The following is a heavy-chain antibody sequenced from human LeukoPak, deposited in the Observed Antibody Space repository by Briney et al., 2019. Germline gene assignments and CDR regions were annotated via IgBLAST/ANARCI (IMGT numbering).Heavy chain of an antibody. Sequence: GGSLRLSCAASGFTFSNYGMHWVRQAPGKGLEGVAVISYDGSNKYYADSVKGRFTISRDNSKNTLYLQMNSLRAEDTAVYYCAKDRAAAGIHYYYYMDVWGKGTTVTVSS. D-gene: IGHD6-13*01. CDR1: GFTFSNYG. CDR3: AKDRAAAGIHYYYYMDV. CDR2: ISYDGSNK. V-gene: IGHV3-30*18. J-gene: IGHJ6*03.